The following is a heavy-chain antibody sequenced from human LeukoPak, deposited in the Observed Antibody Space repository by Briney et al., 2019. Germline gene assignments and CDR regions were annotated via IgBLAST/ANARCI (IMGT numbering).Heavy chain of an antibody. J-gene: IGHJ4*02. V-gene: IGHV1-8*01. CDR3: ARGAGYGSGSRDY. Sequence: ASVKVSCKASGYTFTSFDVNWVRQAAGQGLVWMGWMNPNSGNTGYAQKFQGRVTMTRNISIGTAYMELSSLKSEDTAVYFCARGAGYGSGSRDYWGQGTLVTVSS. CDR2: MNPNSGNT. D-gene: IGHD3-10*01. CDR1: GYTFTSFD.